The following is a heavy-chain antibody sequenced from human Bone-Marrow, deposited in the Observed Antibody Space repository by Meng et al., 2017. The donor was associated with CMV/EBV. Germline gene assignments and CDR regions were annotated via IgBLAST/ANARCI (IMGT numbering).Heavy chain of an antibody. Sequence: GESLKISCAASGFTFSSYAMHWVRQAPGKGLEWVSYISSSGSTIYYADSVKGRFTISRDNAKNSLYLQMNSLRAEDTAVYYCAGGEELLPTYYYYGMDVWGQGTTVTVSS. D-gene: IGHD2-15*01. V-gene: IGHV3-48*04. J-gene: IGHJ6*02. CDR2: ISSSGSTI. CDR1: GFTFSSYA. CDR3: AGGEELLPTYYYYGMDV.